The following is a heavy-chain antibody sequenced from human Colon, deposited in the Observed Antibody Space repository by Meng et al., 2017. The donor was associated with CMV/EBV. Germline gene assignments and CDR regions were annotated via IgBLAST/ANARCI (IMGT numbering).Heavy chain of an antibody. J-gene: IGHJ4*02. V-gene: IGHV1-18*01. CDR1: GYIFSSYG. CDR2: ISIYNGDT. Sequence: ASVKVSCKASGYIFSSYGISWVRQAPGQGLEWMGWISIYNGDTKYAQKLQGRVTMTTDTSTSTAYMELRSLRSDDTAVYFCARDLGLIVVVVPFDYWGQGTLVTVSS. CDR3: ARDLGLIVVVVPFDY. D-gene: IGHD2-15*01.